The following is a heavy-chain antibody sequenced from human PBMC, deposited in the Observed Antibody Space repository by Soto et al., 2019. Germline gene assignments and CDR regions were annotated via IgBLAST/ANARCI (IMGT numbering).Heavy chain of an antibody. J-gene: IGHJ3*02. Sequence: SVKFSCKASGYTFTGYYMHWVRQAPGQGLEWMGWINPNSGGTNYAQKFQGCVTMTRDTSISTAYMELSRLRSDDTAVYYCARAYYDSSGYDDAFDIWGQGTMVTVSS. CDR3: ARAYYDSSGYDDAFDI. D-gene: IGHD3-22*01. CDR1: GYTFTGYY. CDR2: INPNSGGT. V-gene: IGHV1-2*04.